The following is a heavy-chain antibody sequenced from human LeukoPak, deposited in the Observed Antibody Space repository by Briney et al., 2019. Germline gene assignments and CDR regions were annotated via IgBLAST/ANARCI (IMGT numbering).Heavy chain of an antibody. Sequence: LSLTCTVSGGSISSYYWSWIRQAPGKGLEWVSYISSSGSTIYHADSVKGRFTISRDNAKNSLYLQMNSLRAEDAAVYYCARDGLPLIWGQGTLVTVSS. V-gene: IGHV3-11*01. CDR2: ISSSGSTI. CDR1: GGSISSYY. J-gene: IGHJ4*02. CDR3: ARDGLPLI.